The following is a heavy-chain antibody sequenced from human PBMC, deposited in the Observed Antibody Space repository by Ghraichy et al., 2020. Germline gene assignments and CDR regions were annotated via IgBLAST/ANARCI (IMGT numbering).Heavy chain of an antibody. J-gene: IGHJ3*02. V-gene: IGHV3-30*18. CDR1: GFTFSSYG. Sequence: GGSLRLSCAASGFTFSSYGMHWVRQAPGKGLEWVAVISYDGSNKYYADSVKGRFTISRDNSKNTLYLQMNSLRAEDTAVYYCAKTPEGAFDIWGQGTMVTVSS. CDR3: AKTPEGAFDI. CDR2: ISYDGSNK.